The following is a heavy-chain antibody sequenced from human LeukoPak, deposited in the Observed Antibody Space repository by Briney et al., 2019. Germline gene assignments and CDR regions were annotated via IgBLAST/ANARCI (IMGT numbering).Heavy chain of an antibody. D-gene: IGHD2-8*02. J-gene: IGHJ4*02. V-gene: IGHV3-30*02. CDR1: GFTFSNYA. CDR3: AKDGSWSCTD. CDR2: IAHHGNNK. Sequence: GGSESLSCAASGFTFSNYAMHWVRQGPGKGLEWVAYIAHHGNNKYYVDSVKGRFTISRDNSKKTLYLQMDSLRADDTAVYYCAKDGSWSCTDWGQGTLVTVSS.